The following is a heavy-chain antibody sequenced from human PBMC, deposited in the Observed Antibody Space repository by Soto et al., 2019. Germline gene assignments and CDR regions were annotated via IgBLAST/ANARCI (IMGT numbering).Heavy chain of an antibody. V-gene: IGHV3-23*01. CDR3: ANLHTVTNDYDRMSV. D-gene: IGHD4-17*01. Sequence: PCWSLRLSCAASGFTFSSYAVSWVRQAPGKGLEWVSAISGSGGSTYYADSVKGRFTISRDNSKNTLYLQMNRLRAEDTAVYYCANLHTVTNDYDRMSVRVQRTTVT. J-gene: IGHJ6*02. CDR1: GFTFSSYA. CDR2: ISGSGGST.